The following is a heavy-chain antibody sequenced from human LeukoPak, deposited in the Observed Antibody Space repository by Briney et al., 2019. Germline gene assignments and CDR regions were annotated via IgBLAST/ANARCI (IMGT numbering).Heavy chain of an antibody. J-gene: IGHJ4*02. CDR3: AKVSESNYDFLTGYYTPYYFDY. CDR1: GFTFSSSA. D-gene: IGHD3-9*01. V-gene: IGHV3-23*01. Sequence: PGGSLRLSCAASGFTFSSSAMSWVRQAPGKGLEWGSGISDSGGSTYYADSVKGRFTISRDNSKNMLYLQMNSLRAEDTAVYYCAKVSESNYDFLTGYYTPYYFDYWGQGTLVTVSS. CDR2: ISDSGGST.